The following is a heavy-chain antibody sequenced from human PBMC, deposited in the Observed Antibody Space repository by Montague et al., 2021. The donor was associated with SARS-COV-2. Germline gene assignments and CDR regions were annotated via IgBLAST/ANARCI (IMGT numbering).Heavy chain of an antibody. Sequence: SLRLSCAASGFIVGNYAMHLVRQRPGKGLEWVSSIRWDRGDRSYAASVKGRFSISRDDAKNSLYLQMDSLRPEDTALYYCGKASASNARWMQSPIDYWGQGTPVIVSS. CDR1: GFIVGNYA. D-gene: IGHD5-12*01. CDR2: IRWDRGDR. J-gene: IGHJ4*02. CDR3: GKASASNARWMQSPIDY. V-gene: IGHV3-9*01.